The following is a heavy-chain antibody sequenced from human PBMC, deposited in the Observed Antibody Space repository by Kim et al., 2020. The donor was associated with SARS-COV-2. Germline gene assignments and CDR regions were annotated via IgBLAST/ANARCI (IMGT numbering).Heavy chain of an antibody. CDR1: GFTFSSYA. CDR3: ARATYYYDSSGYRDYYGMDV. J-gene: IGHJ6*02. V-gene: IGHV3-30*04. D-gene: IGHD3-22*01. Sequence: GGSLRLSCAASGFTFSSYAMHWVRQAPGKGLEWVAVISYDGSNKYYADSVKGRFTISRDNSKNTLYLQMKSLRAEDTAVYYCARATYYYDSSGYRDYYGMDVWGQGTTVTVSS. CDR2: ISYDGSNK.